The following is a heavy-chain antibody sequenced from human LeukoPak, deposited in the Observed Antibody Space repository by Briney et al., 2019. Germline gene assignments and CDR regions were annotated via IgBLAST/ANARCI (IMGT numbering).Heavy chain of an antibody. J-gene: IGHJ4*02. V-gene: IGHV3-30*03. D-gene: IGHD5-12*01. CDR3: ARDRTRSAYEFDY. CDR1: GFTFSSYG. Sequence: GGSLRLSCAASGFTFSSYGMHWVRQAPGKGLEWVAVISYDGKNEYYADSVKGRFTISRDNSKNTLFLRVNSLRGEDTAVYYCARDRTRSAYEFDYWGQGTLVTVSS. CDR2: ISYDGKNE.